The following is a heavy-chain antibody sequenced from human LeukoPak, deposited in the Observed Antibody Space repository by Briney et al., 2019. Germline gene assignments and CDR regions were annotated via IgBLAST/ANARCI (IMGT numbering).Heavy chain of an antibody. Sequence: PSETLSLTCTVSGGSISSSSYYWGWIRQPPGEGLEWFGSIYYSGSTYYNPSLKSRVTISVDTSKNQFSLKLSSVTAADTAVYYCARSHYYDSSGYVEGFDYWGQGTLVTVPS. CDR2: IYYSGST. V-gene: IGHV4-39*01. CDR1: GGSISSSSYY. J-gene: IGHJ4*02. CDR3: ARSHYYDSSGYVEGFDY. D-gene: IGHD3-22*01.